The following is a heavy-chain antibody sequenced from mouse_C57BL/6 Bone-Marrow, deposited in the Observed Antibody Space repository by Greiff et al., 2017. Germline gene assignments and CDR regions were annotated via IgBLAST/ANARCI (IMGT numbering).Heavy chain of an antibody. CDR1: GYSFTSYS. V-gene: IGHV1-66*01. CDR2: ISPGGGNT. J-gene: IGHJ2*01. Sequence: VKLVESGPELVKPGASVKISCKASGYSFTSYSIPWVQQRPGQRLEWVGWISPGGGNTKYIDNVKGKDTLTADTSASTAYMQLSSLTSEDSAVDYCERGDYWGQGTTLTVSS. CDR3: ERGDY.